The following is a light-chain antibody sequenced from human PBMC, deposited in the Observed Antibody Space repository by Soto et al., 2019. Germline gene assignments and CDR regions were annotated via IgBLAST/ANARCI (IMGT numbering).Light chain of an antibody. V-gene: IGKV4-1*01. Sequence: DIVMTQAPDSLAVSLGERATINCKSSQSVLYSSNNKNYLSWYQQKPGQPPKLLIYWASTRESGVPDRFSGSGAATDYTLTISSLQAEDVAVYYCQQYYATPYTGGQGTKLEIK. CDR3: QQYYATPYT. CDR2: WAS. CDR1: QSVLYSSNNKNY. J-gene: IGKJ2*01.